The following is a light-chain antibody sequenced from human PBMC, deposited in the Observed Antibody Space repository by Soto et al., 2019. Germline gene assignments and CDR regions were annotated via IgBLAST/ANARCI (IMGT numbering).Light chain of an antibody. CDR2: GAS. Sequence: PGERATLSCRASQSLRSGDLACYQQIPGQAPGLLIYGASFRATGIPHRFSGSGAGTDFTLTISSLESEDAAVYYCQQYSSSPLTFGGGTKVDIK. V-gene: IGKV3-20*01. CDR3: QQYSSSPLT. CDR1: QSLRSGD. J-gene: IGKJ4*01.